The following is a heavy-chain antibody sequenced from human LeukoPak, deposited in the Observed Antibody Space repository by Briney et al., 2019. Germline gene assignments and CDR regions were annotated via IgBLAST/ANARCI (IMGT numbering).Heavy chain of an antibody. D-gene: IGHD3-22*01. Sequence: ASVKVSCKVSGYTLTELSMHWVRQAPGKGLEWMGGFDPEDGETIYAQKFQGRVTMTEDTSTDTAYMELSSLRSEDTAVYYCATDNYVSSGYYYDYWGQGTLVTVSS. V-gene: IGHV1-24*01. CDR1: GYTLTELS. CDR3: ATDNYVSSGYYYDY. J-gene: IGHJ4*02. CDR2: FDPEDGET.